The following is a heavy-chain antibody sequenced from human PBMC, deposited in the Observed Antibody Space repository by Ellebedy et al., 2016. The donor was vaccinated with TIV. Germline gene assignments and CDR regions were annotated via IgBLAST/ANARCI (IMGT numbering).Heavy chain of an antibody. Sequence: ASVKVSCKASGYSFSDYDINWVRQATGQGLEWMGWFNPNTGNTGSAQKFQGRVTMTRNTSLNTAYMELSSLRSDDTAVYSCGRMVYYDSSGYLSDYWGQGALVTVSS. CDR2: FNPNTGNT. D-gene: IGHD3-22*01. CDR3: GRMVYYDSSGYLSDY. CDR1: GYSFSDYD. V-gene: IGHV1-8*01. J-gene: IGHJ4*02.